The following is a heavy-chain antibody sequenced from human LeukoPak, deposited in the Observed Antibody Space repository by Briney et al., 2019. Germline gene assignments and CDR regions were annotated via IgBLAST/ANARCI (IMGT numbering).Heavy chain of an antibody. J-gene: IGHJ4*01. CDR3: TTREIVVEPALTSMVRGVLWRSDF. D-gene: IGHD3-10*01. Sequence: ASVKVSCKVSGDTLTELSMHWVRQAPGKGLEWMGGFDPKEGKRVYAQNFQGRVTMTEDTSSGSAYMELNSLRSEDTGVYYCTTREIVVEPALTSMVRGVLWRSDFWGHGTLVTVSS. V-gene: IGHV1-24*01. CDR2: FDPKEGKR. CDR1: GDTLTELS.